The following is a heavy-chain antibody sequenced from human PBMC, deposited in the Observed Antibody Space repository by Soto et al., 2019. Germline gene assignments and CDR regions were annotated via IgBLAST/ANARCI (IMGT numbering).Heavy chain of an antibody. D-gene: IGHD6-13*01. CDR3: ARAGYSSSWYGGWFDP. J-gene: IGHJ5*02. CDR1: GFTFSSYG. CDR2: IWYDGSNK. Sequence: QVQLVESGGGVVQPARSLRLSCAASGFTFSSYGMHWVRQAPGKGLEWVAVIWYDGSNKYYADSVKGRFTISRDNSKKTLYLQMNSLRAEDTAVYYCARAGYSSSWYGGWFDPWAREPWSPSPQ. V-gene: IGHV3-33*01.